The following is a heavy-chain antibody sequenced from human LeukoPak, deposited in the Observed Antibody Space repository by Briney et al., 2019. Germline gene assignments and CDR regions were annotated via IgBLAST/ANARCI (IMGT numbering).Heavy chain of an antibody. CDR3: ASTALGEFYY. Sequence: SETPSLTCTVSGGSISSGDYYWSWIRQPPGKGLEWIGYIYYSGSTYYNPSLKSRVTISVDTSKNQFSLKLSSVTAADTAVYYCASTALGEFYYWGQGTLVTVSS. CDR2: IYYSGST. V-gene: IGHV4-30-4*08. J-gene: IGHJ4*02. D-gene: IGHD3-10*01. CDR1: GGSISSGDYY.